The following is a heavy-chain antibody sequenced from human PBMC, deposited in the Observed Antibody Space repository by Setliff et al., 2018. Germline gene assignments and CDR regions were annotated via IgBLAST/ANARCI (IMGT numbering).Heavy chain of an antibody. D-gene: IGHD2-2*01. Sequence: ASVKVSCKASGYTFTSYGISWVRQAPGQGLEWMGWISAYNGNTNYAQKLQGRVTMTTDTSTSTAYMELRSLRSDDTAVYYCARRAPAAMADAFDIWGQRTMVTVSS. CDR1: GYTFTSYG. CDR2: ISAYNGNT. J-gene: IGHJ3*02. V-gene: IGHV1-18*01. CDR3: ARRAPAAMADAFDI.